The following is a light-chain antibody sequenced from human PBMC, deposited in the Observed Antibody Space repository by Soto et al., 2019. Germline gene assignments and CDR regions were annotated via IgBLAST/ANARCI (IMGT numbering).Light chain of an antibody. CDR2: DVS. CDR1: QSISTY. CDR3: QQYDTYYT. V-gene: IGKV1-5*01. J-gene: IGKJ2*01. Sequence: DIQMTQSPSSLSASVVDRVTITFRASQSISTYLNWYQQKPGKAPTLLIYDVSRLESGVPSRFSGSGSGTEFTLTINSLQPDDFATYYCQQYDTYYTFGQGTKVDIK.